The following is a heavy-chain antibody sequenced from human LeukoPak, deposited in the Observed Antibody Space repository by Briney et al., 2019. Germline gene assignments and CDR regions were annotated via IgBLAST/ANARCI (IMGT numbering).Heavy chain of an antibody. D-gene: IGHD6-13*01. V-gene: IGHV3-30*02. J-gene: IGHJ5*02. Sequence: GRSLRLSCAASGFTFSSYGVHWVRQAPGKGLEWVAFIRYDGSNKYYADSVKGRFTISRDNAKNSLYLQMNSLRGEDTAVYYCARAAAVSGAFRDNWFDPWGQGTVVTVSS. CDR1: GFTFSSYG. CDR3: ARAAAVSGAFRDNWFDP. CDR2: IRYDGSNK.